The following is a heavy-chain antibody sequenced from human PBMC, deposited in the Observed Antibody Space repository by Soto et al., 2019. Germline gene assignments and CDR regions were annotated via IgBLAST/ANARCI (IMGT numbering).Heavy chain of an antibody. Sequence: EVHLLESGGTLIQPGGSLRLSCAASGFDFSTYAMTWVRQAPGKGLEWGSGITYSGDTTYYADSVKGRFTISRDNFKNTVYLQLSSLRPDDTAMYYCAKDWPGTSSVTSDYWGQGTLVTVSS. CDR3: AKDWPGTSSVTSDY. D-gene: IGHD4-17*01. J-gene: IGHJ4*02. CDR1: GFDFSTYA. CDR2: ITYSGDTT. V-gene: IGHV3-23*01.